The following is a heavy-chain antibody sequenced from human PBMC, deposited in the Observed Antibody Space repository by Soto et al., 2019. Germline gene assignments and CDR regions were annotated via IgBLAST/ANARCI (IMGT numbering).Heavy chain of an antibody. CDR2: IYYSGST. V-gene: IGHV4-39*01. J-gene: IGHJ4*02. CDR1: GGSISSSSYY. CDR3: ARREHLGELSFGPLDY. Sequence: QLQLQESGPGLVKPSETLSLTCTGSGGSISSSSYYWGWIRQPPGKGLEWIGSIYYSGSTYYNPSLKSRVTISVDTSKNQFSLKLSSVTAADTAVYYCARREHLGELSFGPLDYWGQGTLVTVSS. D-gene: IGHD3-16*02.